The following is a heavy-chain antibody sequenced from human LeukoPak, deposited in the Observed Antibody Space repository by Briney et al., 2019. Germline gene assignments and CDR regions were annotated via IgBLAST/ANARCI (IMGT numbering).Heavy chain of an antibody. V-gene: IGHV3-74*01. Sequence: GGSLRLSCAASGFTFSSYWMHWVRQAPGKGLVWVSRINTDGSSTSYADSVKGRFTISRDNAKNSLYLEMNSLRVEDTGVYFCARECLLPERCLEYWGQGTLVTVSS. D-gene: IGHD2-21*02. CDR3: ARECLLPERCLEY. CDR1: GFTFSSYW. J-gene: IGHJ4*02. CDR2: INTDGSST.